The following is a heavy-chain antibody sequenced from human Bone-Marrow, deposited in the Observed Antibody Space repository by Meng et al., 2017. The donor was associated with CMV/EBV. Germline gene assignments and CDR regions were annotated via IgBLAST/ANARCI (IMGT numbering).Heavy chain of an antibody. J-gene: IGHJ4*02. CDR3: ARAVVATGVLYFDY. D-gene: IGHD7-27*01. V-gene: IGHV4-39*07. CDR1: GGSISSRSYY. Sequence: SETLSLTCTVSGGSISSRSYYWGWIRQPPGKGLEWIGSIYYSGSTYYNPSLKSRVTISVDTSKNQFSLKLSSVTAADTAVYYCARAVVATGVLYFDYWGQGTLVTVSS. CDR2: IYYSGST.